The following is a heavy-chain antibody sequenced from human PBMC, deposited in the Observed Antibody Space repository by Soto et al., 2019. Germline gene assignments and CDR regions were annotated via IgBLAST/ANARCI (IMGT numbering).Heavy chain of an antibody. V-gene: IGHV1-3*01. J-gene: IGHJ5*02. CDR3: ARAPIVVVNPFSGAVANWFDP. Sequence: ASVKVSCKASGYTFTSYAMHWVRQAPGQRLEWMGWINAGNGNTKYSQKFQGRVTITRDTSASTAYMELSSLRSEDTAVYYCARAPIVVVNPFSGAVANWFDPWGQGTLVTVSS. CDR2: INAGNGNT. CDR1: GYTFTSYA. D-gene: IGHD2-15*01.